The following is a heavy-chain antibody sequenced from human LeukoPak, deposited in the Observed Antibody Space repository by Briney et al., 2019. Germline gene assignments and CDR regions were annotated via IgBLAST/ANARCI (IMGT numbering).Heavy chain of an antibody. J-gene: IGHJ3*02. V-gene: IGHV3-11*05. Sequence: PGGSPRLSCVVSGIPFSDFYMNWIRQAPGKGLESVSYISSRSTYTNFADSVKGRFTISRDNAKNSLYLQMNSLRAEDTAVYYCASDINYDTSGYAFDIWGQGTMVTVSS. D-gene: IGHD3-22*01. CDR1: GIPFSDFY. CDR2: ISSRSTYT. CDR3: ASDINYDTSGYAFDI.